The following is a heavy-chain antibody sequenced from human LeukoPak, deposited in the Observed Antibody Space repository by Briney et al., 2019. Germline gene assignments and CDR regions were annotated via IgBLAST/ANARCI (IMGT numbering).Heavy chain of an antibody. V-gene: IGHV3-23*01. J-gene: IGHJ6*03. Sequence: GGSLRLSCAASGFTFSSYAMSWVRQAPGKGLEWVSAISGSGGSTYYADSVKGRFTISRDNSKNTLYVQMNSLRAEDTAVYYCAKDAFYWTYASYYYYMDVWGEGTTVTVSS. D-gene: IGHD1-7*01. CDR3: AKDAFYWTYASYYYYMDV. CDR1: GFTFSSYA. CDR2: ISGSGGST.